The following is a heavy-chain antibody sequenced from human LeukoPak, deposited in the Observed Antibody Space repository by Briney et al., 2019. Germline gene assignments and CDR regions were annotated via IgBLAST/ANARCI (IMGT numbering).Heavy chain of an antibody. D-gene: IGHD6-25*01. CDR1: GFTLSSYE. Sequence: GGSLRLSCAASGFTLSSYEMNWVRQAPGKGLEWVSYISSSGSTIYYADSVKGRFTISRDNSKNTLYLQMNSLRAEDTAVYYCARSDIAAAPIRGLDYWGQGTLVTVSS. CDR3: ARSDIAAAPIRGLDY. CDR2: ISSSGSTI. J-gene: IGHJ4*02. V-gene: IGHV3-48*03.